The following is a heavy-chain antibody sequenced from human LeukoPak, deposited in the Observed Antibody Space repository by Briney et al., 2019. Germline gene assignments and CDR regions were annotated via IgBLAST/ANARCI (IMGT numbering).Heavy chain of an antibody. D-gene: IGHD3-10*01. CDR2: INHSGST. V-gene: IGHV4-34*01. CDR3: ARRSSPYSGYMDV. CDR1: GGSFSGYH. Sequence: SETLSLTCAVYGGSFSGYHWSWIRQPPGKGLEWIGEINHSGSTNYNPSLKSRVTISVDTSKNQFSLKLSSVTAADTAVYYCARRSSPYSGYMDVWGKGTTVTVSS. J-gene: IGHJ6*03.